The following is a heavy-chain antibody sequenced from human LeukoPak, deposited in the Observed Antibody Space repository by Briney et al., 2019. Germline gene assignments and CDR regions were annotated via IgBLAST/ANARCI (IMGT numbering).Heavy chain of an antibody. V-gene: IGHV3-30*02. CDR1: GFTFSNYG. J-gene: IGHJ4*02. D-gene: IGHD3-10*01. CDR3: AKDPPLYGSGSYYFDY. CDR2: IWYDGNNK. Sequence: GGSLRLSCAASGFTFSNYGMHWVRQAPGKGLEWVAFIWYDGNNKYHADSVKGRFTISRDSSKNTLYLQMNSLRAEDTAVYYCAKDPPLYGSGSYYFDYWGQGTLVTVSS.